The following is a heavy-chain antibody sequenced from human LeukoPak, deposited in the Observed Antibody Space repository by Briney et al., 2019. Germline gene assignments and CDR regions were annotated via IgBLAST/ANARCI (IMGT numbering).Heavy chain of an antibody. V-gene: IGHV4-59*01. CDR2: IYYSGST. Sequence: SETLSLTCTVSGGSISSYYWSWIRQPPGKGLEWIGYIYYSGSTNYNPSLKSRVTISVDPSKNQFSLKLSSVTAADTAVYYCASRSSSAESYYYYYMDAWGKGTTVTVSS. J-gene: IGHJ6*03. D-gene: IGHD6-6*01. CDR1: GGSISSYY. CDR3: ASRSSSAESYYYYYMDA.